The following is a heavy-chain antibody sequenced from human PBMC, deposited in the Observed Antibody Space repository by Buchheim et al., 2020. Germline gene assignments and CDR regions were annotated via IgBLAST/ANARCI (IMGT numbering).Heavy chain of an antibody. CDR2: INPSAGAT. J-gene: IGHJ5*02. D-gene: IGHD4-11*01. CDR3: ARGGPTLGWFDP. Sequence: QVQLVQSGAEVKKPGASVKVSCKAFGFTFTTYYMHWVRQAPGQGLEWMGIINPSAGATTFAQKFQGRVTMTRDTSTTTGYMELSSLISDDTAVYYCARGGPTLGWFDPWGQGTL. CDR1: GFTFTTYY. V-gene: IGHV1-46*01.